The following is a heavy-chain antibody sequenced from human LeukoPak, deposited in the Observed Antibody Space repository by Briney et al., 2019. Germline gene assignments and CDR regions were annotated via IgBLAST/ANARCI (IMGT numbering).Heavy chain of an antibody. D-gene: IGHD3-10*01. CDR2: ISYDGSNK. CDR3: AKDRTYKPSKAFDY. CDR1: GFTFSSYG. V-gene: IGHV3-30*18. Sequence: GGSLRLSCAASGFTFSSYGMHWVRQAPGKGLEWVALISYDGSNKYYADSVKGRITISRDNSKNTFYLQMNSLRAEDTAVYYCAKDRTYKPSKAFDYWGQGTRVTVSS. J-gene: IGHJ4*02.